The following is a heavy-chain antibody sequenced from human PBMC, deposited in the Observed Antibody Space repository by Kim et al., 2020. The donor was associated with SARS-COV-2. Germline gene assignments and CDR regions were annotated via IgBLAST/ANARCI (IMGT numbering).Heavy chain of an antibody. Sequence: QRCHERVTITRDMSTSTAYMELSSLRSEDTAVYYCAAEGVVGAKAGAFDIWGQGTMVTVSS. J-gene: IGHJ3*02. D-gene: IGHD2-15*01. V-gene: IGHV1-58*01. CDR3: AAEGVVGAKAGAFDI.